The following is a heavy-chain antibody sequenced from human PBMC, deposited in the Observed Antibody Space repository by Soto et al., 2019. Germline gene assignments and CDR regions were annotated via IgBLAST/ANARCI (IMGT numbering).Heavy chain of an antibody. CDR3: ARGSDDFWSGYTTI. CDR1: GFTFSSYW. D-gene: IGHD3-3*01. J-gene: IGHJ4*02. V-gene: IGHV3-74*01. Sequence: GGSLRLSCAASGFTFSSYWMHWVRQAPGKGLVWVSRINSDGSSTSYADSVKCRFTISRDNAKNTLYLQMNSLRAEDTAVYYCARGSDDFWSGYTTIWGQGTLVTVSS. CDR2: INSDGSST.